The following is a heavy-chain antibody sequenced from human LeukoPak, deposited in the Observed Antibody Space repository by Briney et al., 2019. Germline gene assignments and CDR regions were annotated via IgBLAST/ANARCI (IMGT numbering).Heavy chain of an antibody. Sequence: GGSLRLSCAASGFTFHIYGMHWVRQAPGKGLEWVAGISYDEMYQYYADSVKGRFTISRDNSKNTLFLQMNSLRAEDTAIYYCAKDRDYYGSGRDYWGQGTLVTVSS. CDR1: GFTFHIYG. V-gene: IGHV3-30*18. CDR2: ISYDEMYQ. J-gene: IGHJ4*02. D-gene: IGHD3-10*01. CDR3: AKDRDYYGSGRDY.